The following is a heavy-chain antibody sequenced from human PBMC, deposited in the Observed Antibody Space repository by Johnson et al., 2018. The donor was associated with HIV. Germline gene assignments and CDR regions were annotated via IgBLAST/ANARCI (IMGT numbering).Heavy chain of an antibody. CDR2: IGTAGDT. J-gene: IGHJ3*01. V-gene: IGHV3-13*01. Sequence: VQLVESGGGVVQPGRSLRLSCAASRFTFTYYDMHSVRQPIGEGLEWVSGIGTAGDTNYPGSVKGRFTISRDNSKNTLFLQMNSLRPEDTAVFYCVRGREGVDNSGGSFDVWGQGTMVIFSS. D-gene: IGHD1-1*01. CDR1: RFTFTYYD. CDR3: VRGREGVDNSGGSFDV.